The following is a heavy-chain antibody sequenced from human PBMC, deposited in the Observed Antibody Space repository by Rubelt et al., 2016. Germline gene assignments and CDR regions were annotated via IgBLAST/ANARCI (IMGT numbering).Heavy chain of an antibody. CDR3: ASPQPTGDGEGVGAFDI. V-gene: IGHV4-59*05. Sequence: QVQLQESGPGLVKPSETLSLTCTVSGGSISSYYWSWIRQPPGKGLEWIGSIYYSGSTYYNPSLKGRVTLSVDTSKNQFSLKLSSVTAADTAVYYCASPQPTGDGEGVGAFDIWGQGTMVTVSS. J-gene: IGHJ3*02. D-gene: IGHD7-27*01. CDR2: IYYSGST. CDR1: GGSISSYY.